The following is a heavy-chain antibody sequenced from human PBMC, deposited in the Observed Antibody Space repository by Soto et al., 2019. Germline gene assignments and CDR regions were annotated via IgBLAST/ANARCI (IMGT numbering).Heavy chain of an antibody. Sequence: QVQLVQSGAEVKKPGSSVKVSCKASGGTFTSYAISWVRQAPGQGLEWMGGIIPIFGTANYAQKFQGRVTITADKSTSTAYMGMSSLRSEDTAVYYCAREGRDGYNYRYFDYWGQGTLVTVSS. CDR3: AREGRDGYNYRYFDY. CDR2: IIPIFGTA. CDR1: GGTFTSYA. V-gene: IGHV1-69*06. D-gene: IGHD5-12*01. J-gene: IGHJ4*02.